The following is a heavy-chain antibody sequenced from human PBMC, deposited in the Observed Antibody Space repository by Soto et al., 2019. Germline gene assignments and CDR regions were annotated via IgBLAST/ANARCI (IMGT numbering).Heavy chain of an antibody. Sequence: SDTLSLTCTVSGGSISSYYWTWIRQSPGKGLEWIGYIHFSGSTKSNPSLKSRVTISIYTSRNQVSLKLSSVTAAASAVYFCSRARYQLLHPYCHGMEGWGQGTTVTVSS. CDR3: SRARYQLLHPYCHGMEG. D-gene: IGHD2-2*01. V-gene: IGHV4-59*01. J-gene: IGHJ6*01. CDR1: GGSISSYY. CDR2: IHFSGST.